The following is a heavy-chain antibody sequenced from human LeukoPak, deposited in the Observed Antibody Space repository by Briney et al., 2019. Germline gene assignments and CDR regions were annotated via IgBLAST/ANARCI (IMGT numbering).Heavy chain of an antibody. V-gene: IGHV3-21*04. CDR1: GFTFSSYA. Sequence: PGGSLRLSCAASGFTFSSYAMSWVRQAPGKGLEWVSSITRDSIYTFYADSVRGRFTISRDNAKNLLSLQMNSLRAEDTAVYYCARRAGAYSHPYDYWGQGTLVTVSS. J-gene: IGHJ4*02. CDR3: ARRAGAYSHPYDY. CDR2: ITRDSIYT. D-gene: IGHD4/OR15-4a*01.